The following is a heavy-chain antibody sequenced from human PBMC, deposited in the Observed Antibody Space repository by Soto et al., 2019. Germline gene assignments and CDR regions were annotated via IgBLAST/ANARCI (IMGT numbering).Heavy chain of an antibody. CDR3: ARDSFSLHYDILTGPIPGGWFDP. V-gene: IGHV4-31*03. J-gene: IGHJ5*02. CDR2: IYYSGST. D-gene: IGHD3-9*01. CDR1: GGSISSGGYY. Sequence: PSETLSLTCTVSGGSISSGGYYWSWIRQHPGKGLEWIGYIYYSGSTYYNPSLKSRVTISVDTSKNQFSLKLSSVTAADTAVYYCARDSFSLHYDILTGPIPGGWFDPWGQGTLVTVSS.